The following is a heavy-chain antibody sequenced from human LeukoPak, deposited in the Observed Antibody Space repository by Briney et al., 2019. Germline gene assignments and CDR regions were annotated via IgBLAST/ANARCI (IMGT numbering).Heavy chain of an antibody. Sequence: GGSLRLSCAASGFTFSSYSMNWVRQAPGKGLEWVSSISSSSSYIYYADSVKGRFTISRDNAKNSLYLQMNSLRSEDTAVYYCAGEPQQLGQGLWGQGTLVTVSS. CDR3: AGEPQQLGQGL. CDR2: ISSSSSYI. CDR1: GFTFSSYS. J-gene: IGHJ4*02. D-gene: IGHD6-13*01. V-gene: IGHV3-21*04.